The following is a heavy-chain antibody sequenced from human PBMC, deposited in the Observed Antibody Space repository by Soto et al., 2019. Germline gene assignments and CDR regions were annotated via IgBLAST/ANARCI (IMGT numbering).Heavy chain of an antibody. V-gene: IGHV4-59*13. D-gene: IGHD3-3*01. J-gene: IGHJ5*02. Sequence: QVQLHESGPGLVKPSETLSLTCSVSGVSMSGFYWSWIRQSPGQGLEWIGYIYYNGRTTYNPSLRSRVSIPADMSKNQFFLNLTAVTAADTAVYYCATGGTTFGVVTNHWFDTWGLGKLVTVSS. CDR3: ATGGTTFGVVTNHWFDT. CDR2: IYYNGRT. CDR1: GVSMSGFY.